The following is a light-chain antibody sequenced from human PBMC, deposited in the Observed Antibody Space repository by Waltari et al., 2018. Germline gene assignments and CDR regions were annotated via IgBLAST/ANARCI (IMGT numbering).Light chain of an antibody. J-gene: IGKJ2*01. V-gene: IGKV3-15*01. CDR3: QQYNNWLPFT. CDR1: QSIRRK. Sequence: EIVMTQSPATLSVSPGESATLSCRASQSIRRKLAWYQQKPGQAPRLLFYGGSVRATGIPGRFSVSGSGTEFTLTISSLQSEDIAVYYCQQYNNWLPFTFGQGTKLEIK. CDR2: GGS.